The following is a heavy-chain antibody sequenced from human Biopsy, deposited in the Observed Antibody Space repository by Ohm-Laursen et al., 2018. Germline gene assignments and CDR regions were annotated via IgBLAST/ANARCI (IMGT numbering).Heavy chain of an antibody. CDR3: AADINVWNVNY. D-gene: IGHD1-1*01. V-gene: IGHV1-18*01. J-gene: IGHJ4*02. CDR2: ISGYNGNI. CDR1: GYTFINYG. Sequence: SSVKVSCKTSGYTFINYGINWVRQAPGQGLEWMGWISGYNGNINYAQKFLDRVTMTTDTSTNTAYMEVRRLRPEDTAVYYCAADINVWNVNYWGQGTQVTVSS.